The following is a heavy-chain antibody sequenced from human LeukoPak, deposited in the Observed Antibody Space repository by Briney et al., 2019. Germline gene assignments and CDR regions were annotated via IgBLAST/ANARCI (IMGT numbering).Heavy chain of an antibody. CDR1: GFTFSNYA. D-gene: IGHD3-3*01. CDR2: ISGSGGST. CDR3: AKLQYLEWDAFDF. V-gene: IGHV3-23*01. J-gene: IGHJ3*01. Sequence: GGSLRLSCAASGFTFSNYAMSWVRQAPGRGLEWVSIISGSGGSTNHADSVKGRFTISRDNSKNTLYLQMNSLRAEDTAVYYCAKLQYLEWDAFDFWGQGTMVTVSS.